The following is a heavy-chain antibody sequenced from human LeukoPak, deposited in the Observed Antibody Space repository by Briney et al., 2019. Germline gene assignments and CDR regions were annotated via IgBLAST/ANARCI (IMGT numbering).Heavy chain of an antibody. CDR2: VSSSSSYI. V-gene: IGHV3-21*01. CDR1: GFTFSSYS. CDR3: ARTIATGHFQH. J-gene: IGHJ1*01. D-gene: IGHD3-9*01. Sequence: GGSLRLSCAASGFTFSSYSMNWVRQAPGKGLEWVSSVSSSSSYIYYADSVKGRFTISRDNAKNSLYLQMNSLRAEDTAVYYCARTIATGHFQHWGQGTLVTVSS.